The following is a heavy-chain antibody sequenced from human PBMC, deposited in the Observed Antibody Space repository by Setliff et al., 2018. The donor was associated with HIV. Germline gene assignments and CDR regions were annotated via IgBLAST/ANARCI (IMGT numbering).Heavy chain of an antibody. V-gene: IGHV1-2*02. D-gene: IGHD3-3*01. CDR1: GYTFTGYY. CDR3: ARDQGGDCWGGYIQQSHYFYMDV. Sequence: ASVKVSCKASGYTFTGYYVHWVRQAPGQGLEWMGWINPNNGGTNYAQKFQGKVTMTRDTSIRTAYMELSRLRSDDTAVYYCARDQGGDCWGGYIQQSHYFYMDVWGKGTTVTVSS. CDR2: INPNNGGT. J-gene: IGHJ6*03.